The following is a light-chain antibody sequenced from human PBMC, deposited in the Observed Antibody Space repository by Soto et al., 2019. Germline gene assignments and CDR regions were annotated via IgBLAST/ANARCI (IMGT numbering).Light chain of an antibody. J-gene: IGKJ1*01. Sequence: EIVLTQSPGTLSLSPGERATLPCRASQSVSSSYLAWYQQKPGQAPGLLIYGASTRATAIPARFSGSGSGTDFTLTISSLQSEDFAAYYCQQYNNWPPETFGQGTKVDIK. CDR1: QSVSSSY. CDR2: GAS. V-gene: IGKV3D-15*01. CDR3: QQYNNWPPET.